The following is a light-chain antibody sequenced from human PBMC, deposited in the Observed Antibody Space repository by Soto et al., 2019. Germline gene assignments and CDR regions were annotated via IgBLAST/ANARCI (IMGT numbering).Light chain of an antibody. CDR3: QVWDSSSDHVV. CDR2: YDS. Sequence: SYELTQPPSVSVAPGKTARITCGGNNIGSKSVHWYQQKPGQAPVLVICYDSDRPPGIPERFSGSNSGNAATLTISRVEAGDEADYYCQVWDSSSDHVVFGGGTKVTVL. J-gene: IGLJ2*01. CDR1: NIGSKS. V-gene: IGLV3-21*04.